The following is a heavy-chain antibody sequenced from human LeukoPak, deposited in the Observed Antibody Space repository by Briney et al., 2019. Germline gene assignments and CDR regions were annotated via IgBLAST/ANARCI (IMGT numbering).Heavy chain of an antibody. Sequence: PSETLSLTCAVYSGSFSGYYWSWIRQPPGKGLEWIGEINHSGSTNYNPSLKSRVTISVDTSKNQFSLKLSSVTAAGTAVYYCARGAKMRSGPFDYWGQGTLVTVSS. D-gene: IGHD3-3*01. J-gene: IGHJ4*02. V-gene: IGHV4-34*01. CDR1: SGSFSGYY. CDR3: ARGAKMRSGPFDY. CDR2: INHSGST.